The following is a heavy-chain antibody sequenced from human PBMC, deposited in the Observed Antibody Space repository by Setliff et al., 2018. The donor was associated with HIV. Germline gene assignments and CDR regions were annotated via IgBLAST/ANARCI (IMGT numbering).Heavy chain of an antibody. CDR2: IDYSGSA. J-gene: IGHJ4*02. Sequence: SETLSLTCSVSGGSISSGIHYWNWIRQHPGKGLEWIGYIDYSGSAYYNPSLESRITISLDRSQNQFSLRLSSLTAADTAVYFCARDLRGARWYFDYWSQGALVTVS. CDR1: GGSISSGIHY. V-gene: IGHV4-31*03. D-gene: IGHD3-10*01. CDR3: ARDLRGARWYFDY.